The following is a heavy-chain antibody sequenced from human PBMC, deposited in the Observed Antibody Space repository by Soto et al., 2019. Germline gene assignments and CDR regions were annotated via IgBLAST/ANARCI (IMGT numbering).Heavy chain of an antibody. J-gene: IGHJ4*02. CDR3: AKADRYDFWSGYYSDY. CDR2: ISANGGRT. Sequence: LSLTCAASGFTFSNYAMNWVRQAPGKGLEWISVISANGGRTDYADSVKGRFTISGNNSKNTLYLQMNSLRAADTAVYYCAKADRYDFWSGYYSDYWGQGTLVTVSS. V-gene: IGHV3-23*01. D-gene: IGHD3-3*01. CDR1: GFTFSNYA.